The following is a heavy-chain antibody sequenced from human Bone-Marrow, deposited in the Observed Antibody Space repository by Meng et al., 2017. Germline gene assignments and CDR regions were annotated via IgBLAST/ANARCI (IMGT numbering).Heavy chain of an antibody. J-gene: IGHJ5*02. CDR2: ISSSGSTI. V-gene: IGHV3-48*04. CDR3: TTITVTENWFDP. Sequence: GESLKISCAASGFTFSSYWMSWVRQAPGKGLEWVSYISSSGSTIYYADSVKGRFTISRDNAKNSLYLQMNSLRAEDTAVYYCTTITVTENWFDPWGQGTLVTVSS. CDR1: GFTFSSYW. D-gene: IGHD4-17*01.